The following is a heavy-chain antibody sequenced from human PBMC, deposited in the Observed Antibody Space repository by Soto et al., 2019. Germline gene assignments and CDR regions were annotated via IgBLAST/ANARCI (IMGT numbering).Heavy chain of an antibody. D-gene: IGHD5-12*01. V-gene: IGHV3-23*01. CDR1: GFTFNKCG. Sequence: DVQLLESGGGLVQPGGSLRLSCAASGFTFNKCGISWVRQAPGKGLQWVATISGSGKTTEYADSVKGRLTISRDNSRNTLHLQRNSLRVEDTALYSGAKDVSKKSGTGIAAYGGQGPRVTVSS. CDR2: ISGSGKTT. J-gene: IGHJ4*02. CDR3: AKDVSKKSGTGIAAY.